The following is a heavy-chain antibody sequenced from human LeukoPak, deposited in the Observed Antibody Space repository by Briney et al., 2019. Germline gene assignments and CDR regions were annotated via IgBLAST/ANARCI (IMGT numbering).Heavy chain of an antibody. V-gene: IGHV1-2*02. J-gene: IGHJ5*02. Sequence: GASVKVSCKASGYTFTGYYIHWVRQAPGQGLEWMGWINPNSGATNYAQKFQGRVTMTRDTSISTAYMELSRLRSDDTAVYYCATLGLYYYGSGQGDWFDPWGQGTLVTVSS. CDR3: ATLGLYYYGSGQGDWFDP. CDR1: GYTFTGYY. D-gene: IGHD3-10*01. CDR2: INPNSGAT.